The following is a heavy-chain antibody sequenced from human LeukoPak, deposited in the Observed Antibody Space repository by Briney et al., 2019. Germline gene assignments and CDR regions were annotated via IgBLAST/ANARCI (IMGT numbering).Heavy chain of an antibody. CDR2: ISSNGGNT. CDR3: ARVGEVTAFDY. V-gene: IGHV3-64*01. Sequence: GGSLRLSCAASGFIFRDYSMHWVRQAPGKGLEYVSAISSNGGNTYHANSVKDRFTISRDNSKNMPYLQMGRLRAEDTAVYYCARVGEVTAFDYWGQGTLVTVSS. CDR1: GFIFRDYS. D-gene: IGHD3-3*01. J-gene: IGHJ4*02.